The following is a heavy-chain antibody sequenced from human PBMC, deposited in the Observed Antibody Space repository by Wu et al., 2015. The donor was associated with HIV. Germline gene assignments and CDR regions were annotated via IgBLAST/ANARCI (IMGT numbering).Heavy chain of an antibody. Sequence: VRAGREVEEDXGPSVKVVLQGSGGDFSSYAISWVRQAPGQGLEWMGRIIPIFGTANYAQKFQGRVTITADESTSTAYMELSSLRSEDTAVYYCAREVETKPRSNAFDIWGQGTMVTVSS. J-gene: IGHJ3*02. CDR3: AREVETKPRSNAFDI. CDR1: GGDFSSYA. D-gene: IGHD1-1*01. CDR2: IIPIFGTA. V-gene: IGHV1-69*13.